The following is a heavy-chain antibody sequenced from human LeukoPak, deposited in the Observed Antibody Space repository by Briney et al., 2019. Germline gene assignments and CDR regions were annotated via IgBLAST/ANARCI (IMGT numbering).Heavy chain of an antibody. J-gene: IGHJ5*02. CDR1: GFTFSSYI. Sequence: PGGSLRLSCTASGFTFSSYIMSWVRQAPGKGLEWVANIKQDGSAKYYVDSVKGRFTISRDNAKNSLYLQMNSLRAEDTAVYYCARGGYSSSWYWFDPWGQGTLVTVSS. CDR3: ARGGYSSSWYWFDP. CDR2: IKQDGSAK. V-gene: IGHV3-7*01. D-gene: IGHD6-13*01.